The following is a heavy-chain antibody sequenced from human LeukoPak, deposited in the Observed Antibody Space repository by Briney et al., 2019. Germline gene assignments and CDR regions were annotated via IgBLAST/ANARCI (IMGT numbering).Heavy chain of an antibody. CDR3: ARASHNFFCSWVNVTPWPAGMDV. CDR1: GVSMSGFF. J-gene: IGHJ6*02. CDR2: IHYSGSHT. V-gene: IGHV4-59*01. Sequence: SESLSLTCAVSGVSMSGFFWAWIRQPPGRALEWVGSIHYSGSHTKYIPSLKSRVTISVDTSKNPFCLKLNSETAAHTAVYYCARASHNFFCSWVNVTPWPAGMDVWGQGTTVIVTS. D-gene: IGHD3-10*02.